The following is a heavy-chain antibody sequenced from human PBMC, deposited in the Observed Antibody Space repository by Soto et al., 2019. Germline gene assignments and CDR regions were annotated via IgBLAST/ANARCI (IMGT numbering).Heavy chain of an antibody. Sequence: EVQLVESGGGLVQPGGSLRLSCAASGFTFSSYWMSWVRQAPGKGLEWVANIKQDGSEKYYVDSVKGRFTISRDNAKNSLYLLMNSLRAEDTAVYYFARCSIAPGFRRYNWFDPWGQGTLVTVSS. CDR1: GFTFSSYW. J-gene: IGHJ5*02. CDR2: IKQDGSEK. D-gene: IGHD6-6*01. V-gene: IGHV3-7*01. CDR3: ARCSIAPGFRRYNWFDP.